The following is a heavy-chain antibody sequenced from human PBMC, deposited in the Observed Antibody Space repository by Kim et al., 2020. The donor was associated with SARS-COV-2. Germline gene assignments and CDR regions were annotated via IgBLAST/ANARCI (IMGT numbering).Heavy chain of an antibody. J-gene: IGHJ3*02. CDR3: AREDIVASTDAFDI. D-gene: IGHD5-12*01. V-gene: IGHV4-59*01. Sequence: NHSLKSRDTISVDTSKNQCSLKLSSVTAADTAVYYCAREDIVASTDAFDIWGQGTTVTVSS.